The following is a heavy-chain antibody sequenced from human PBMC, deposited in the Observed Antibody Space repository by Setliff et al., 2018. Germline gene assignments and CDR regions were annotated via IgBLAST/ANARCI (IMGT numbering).Heavy chain of an antibody. CDR1: GGSISSGTYY. CDR2: LHTSGSI. J-gene: IGHJ6*03. D-gene: IGHD3-10*01. CDR3: ARGITYYYHMDL. Sequence: PSETLSLTCTVSGGSISSGTYYWSWIRQPAGKGLEWIGRLHTSGSIDYNPSLKSRVTISVDTSKNQFSLRLRSVTAADTAVYFCARGITYYYHMDLWGTGTTVTVSS. V-gene: IGHV4-61*02.